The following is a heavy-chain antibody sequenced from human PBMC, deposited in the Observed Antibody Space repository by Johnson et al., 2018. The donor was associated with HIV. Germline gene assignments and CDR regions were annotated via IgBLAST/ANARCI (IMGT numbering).Heavy chain of an antibody. J-gene: IGHJ3*02. CDR1: GFTFSSYA. CDR3: VCLRVSLSAFDI. V-gene: IGHV3-30*04. CDR2: ISYDGSNK. D-gene: IGHD2-21*01. Sequence: QMQLVESGGGLVQPGGSLRLSCAASGFTFSSYAMSWVRQAPGKGLEWVAVISYDGSNKYYADSVKGRFTISRDNSKNTLYLQMNSLGAEDTAVYYCVCLRVSLSAFDIWGQGTMVTVSS.